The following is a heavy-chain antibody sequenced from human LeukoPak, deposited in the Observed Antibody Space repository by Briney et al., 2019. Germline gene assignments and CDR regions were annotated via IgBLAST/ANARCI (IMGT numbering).Heavy chain of an antibody. CDR2: ISYDGSNK. CDR3: VRVRIVTTINRDFQH. CDR1: GFTFSSYA. Sequence: PGGSLRLSCAASGFTFSSYAMHWVRQAPGKGLEWVAVISYDGSNKYYADSVKGRFTISRDNSKNTLYLQMNSLRAEDTAVYYCVRVRIVTTINRDFQHWGQGTLVIVSS. V-gene: IGHV3-30-3*01. J-gene: IGHJ1*01. D-gene: IGHD5-12*01.